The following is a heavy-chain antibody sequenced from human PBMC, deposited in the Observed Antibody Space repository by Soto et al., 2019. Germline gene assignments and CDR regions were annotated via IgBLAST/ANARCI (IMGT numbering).Heavy chain of an antibody. Sequence: LRLSCAASGFIFSNYAMSWVRQAPGKGLGWVSFISGSGSSTYYADSVKGRFTISRGNSKNTLYLQMNSLRAEDAAVYYCVREASSSGLHLDHWGRGTLVTVSS. CDR2: ISGSGSST. J-gene: IGHJ4*02. CDR1: GFIFSNYA. V-gene: IGHV3-23*01. D-gene: IGHD6-6*01. CDR3: VREASSSGLHLDH.